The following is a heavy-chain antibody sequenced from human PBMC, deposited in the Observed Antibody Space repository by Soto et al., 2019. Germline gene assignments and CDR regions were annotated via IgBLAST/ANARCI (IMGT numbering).Heavy chain of an antibody. CDR3: ARGYQFYYDSSGYLNWFDP. V-gene: IGHV4-31*03. CDR2: IYYSGST. CDR1: GGSISSGGYY. D-gene: IGHD3-22*01. J-gene: IGHJ5*02. Sequence: SETLSLTCTVSGGSISSGGYYWSWIRQHPGKGLEWIGYIYYSGSTYYNPSLKSRVTISVDTSKNQFSLKLSSVTAADTAVYYCARGYQFYYDSSGYLNWFDPWGQGTLVTVSS.